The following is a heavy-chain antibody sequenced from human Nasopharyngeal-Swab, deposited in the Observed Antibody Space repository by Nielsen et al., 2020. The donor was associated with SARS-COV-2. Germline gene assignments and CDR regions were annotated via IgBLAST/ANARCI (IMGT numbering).Heavy chain of an antibody. V-gene: IGHV3-30-3*01. CDR1: GFTFTSYA. Sequence: LTCAASGFTFTSYAMHWVRQAPGQGLEWMAVISYDGSNKYYADSVKGRFTISRDNSKNTLYLQMNNLRAEDTAVYYCARVRVGTTNLDYWGQGTLVTVSS. CDR3: ARVRVGTTNLDY. J-gene: IGHJ4*02. D-gene: IGHD1-26*01. CDR2: ISYDGSNK.